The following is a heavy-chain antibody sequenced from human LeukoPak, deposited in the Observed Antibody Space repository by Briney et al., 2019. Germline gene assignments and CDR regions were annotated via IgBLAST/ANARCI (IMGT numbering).Heavy chain of an antibody. J-gene: IGHJ4*02. V-gene: IGHV3-15*01. D-gene: IGHD3-9*01. CDR1: GFTFTTAW. CDR3: ARGLPSYDMGLDY. Sequence: PGGSLRLSCTASGFTFTTAWMSWVRQAPGKGLEWVGRIKSQSDGESTHYAAPVKGRFTISRDNAKNSLYLQMNSLRAEDTAVYYCARGLPSYDMGLDYWGQGTLVTVSS. CDR2: IKSQSDGEST.